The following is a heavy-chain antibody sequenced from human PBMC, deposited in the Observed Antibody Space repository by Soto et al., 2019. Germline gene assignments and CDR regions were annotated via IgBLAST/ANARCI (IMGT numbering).Heavy chain of an antibody. J-gene: IGHJ6*02. V-gene: IGHV1-58*02. Sequence: QMQLVQSGPEVKKPGTSVKVSCKASGFTFTSSAMQWVRQARGQRLEWIGWIVVGSGNTNYAQKFQERVTITSDMSTSTAYMELSSLRSEDTAVYYCAAPRTAINYYYYGMDVWGQGTTVTVSS. CDR1: GFTFTSSA. CDR2: IVVGSGNT. D-gene: IGHD2-2*01. CDR3: AAPRTAINYYYYGMDV.